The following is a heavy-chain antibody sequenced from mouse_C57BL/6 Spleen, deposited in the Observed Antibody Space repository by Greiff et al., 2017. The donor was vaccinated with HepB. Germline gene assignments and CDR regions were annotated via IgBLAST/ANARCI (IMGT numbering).Heavy chain of an antibody. CDR2: ISGGGGNT. V-gene: IGHV5-9*01. Sequence: EVKLVESGGGLVKPGGSLKLSCAASGFTFSSYTMSWVRQTPEKRLEWVATISGGGGNTYYPDSVKGRFTISRDNAKNTLYLQMSSLRSEDTALYYCARHGYYLDYWGQGTTLTVSS. CDR1: GFTFSSYT. CDR3: ARHGYYLDY. J-gene: IGHJ2*01.